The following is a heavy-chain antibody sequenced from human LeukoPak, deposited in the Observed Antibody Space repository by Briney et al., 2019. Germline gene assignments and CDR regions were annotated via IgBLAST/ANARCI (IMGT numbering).Heavy chain of an antibody. Sequence: ASVKVSCKASGGTFSSYVISWVRQAPGQGLEWMGGIIPLFGTANYAQKFQGRVTITADKSTSTAYMELRSLRSEDTAVFYCASATLRCSGGSCYEMEVWGKGTTVTVSS. V-gene: IGHV1-69*06. D-gene: IGHD2-15*01. CDR2: IIPLFGTA. CDR1: GGTFSSYV. J-gene: IGHJ6*04. CDR3: ASATLRCSGGSCYEMEV.